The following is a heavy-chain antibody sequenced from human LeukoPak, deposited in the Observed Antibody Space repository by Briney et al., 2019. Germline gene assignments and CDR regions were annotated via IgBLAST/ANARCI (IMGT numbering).Heavy chain of an antibody. D-gene: IGHD4-23*01. CDR2: IYYSGST. CDR3: ARRDFGGNSPGDY. Sequence: PSETLSLTCTVSSGSLSSSSSYWGWIRQPPGKGREWIGSIYYSGSTYYNPSLKSRVTISVDTSKNQFSLKLSSVTAADTAVYYCARRDFGGNSPGDYWGQGTLVTVSS. CDR1: SGSLSSSSSY. V-gene: IGHV4-39*01. J-gene: IGHJ4*02.